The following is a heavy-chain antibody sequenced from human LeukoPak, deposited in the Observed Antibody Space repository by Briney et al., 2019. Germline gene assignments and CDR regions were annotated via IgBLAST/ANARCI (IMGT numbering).Heavy chain of an antibody. CDR2: ISGSGGST. Sequence: PGGSLRLSCAASGFTFSSYAMSWVRQAPGKGLEWVSAISGSGGSTYYADSVKGRFTISRDNSKNTLYLQMNSLRAEDTAVYYCAKDYSFDGDYGVDYFDYWGQGTLVTVSS. J-gene: IGHJ4*02. CDR1: GFTFSSYA. D-gene: IGHD4-17*01. V-gene: IGHV3-23*01. CDR3: AKDYSFDGDYGVDYFDY.